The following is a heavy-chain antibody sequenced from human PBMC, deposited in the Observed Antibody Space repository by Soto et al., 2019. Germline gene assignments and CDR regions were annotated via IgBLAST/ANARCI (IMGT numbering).Heavy chain of an antibody. J-gene: IGHJ4*02. CDR3: AILGRPAAGAS. CDR1: GGSIRRGSYF. CDR2: IYHTGST. Sequence: QVQLQESGPGLVKPSQTLSLTCTVSGGSIRRGSYFWRRIRQHPGRGLEWIGYIYHTGSTYYNTSLEGRVDVSVYTSKNQFSLRLTSVTAADAAVYYCAILGRPAAGASWGQGTVVTVSS. D-gene: IGHD6-13*01. V-gene: IGHV4-31*03.